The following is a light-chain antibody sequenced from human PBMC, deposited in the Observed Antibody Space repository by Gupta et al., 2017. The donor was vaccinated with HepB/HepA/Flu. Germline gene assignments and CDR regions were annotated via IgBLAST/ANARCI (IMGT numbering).Light chain of an antibody. Sequence: DIQLTQSPSFLSASVGDRVTISCRASQDINNYLAWYQQKPGKAPKLLIYAAFTLQSGVPSRFSGSGSGTEFTLTISSLQPEDFATYYCQQSESYPITFGQGTRLELK. CDR2: AAF. CDR3: QQSESYPIT. V-gene: IGKV1-9*01. CDR1: QDINNY. J-gene: IGKJ5*01.